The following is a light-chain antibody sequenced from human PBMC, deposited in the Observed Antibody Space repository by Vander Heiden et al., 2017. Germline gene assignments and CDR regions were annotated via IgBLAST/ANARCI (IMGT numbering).Light chain of an antibody. Sequence: DILMPQSPSSLSSPVGDRATITCPTNQDINNFLDWYQQKPGKAPKHLIYDASNLGTGVPSRFSGSGSGTHVTFTISSLQPEDFATYYCQHYDNPPSYTFGQGTKLDIK. CDR1: QDINNF. V-gene: IGKV1-33*01. CDR3: QHYDNPPSYT. J-gene: IGKJ2*01. CDR2: DAS.